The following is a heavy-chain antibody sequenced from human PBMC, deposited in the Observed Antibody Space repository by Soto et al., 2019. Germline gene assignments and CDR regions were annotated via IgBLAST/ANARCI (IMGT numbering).Heavy chain of an antibody. CDR3: SREDTKGAIDN. V-gene: IGHV3-30-3*01. D-gene: IGHD2-8*01. Sequence: QVQLVESGGGVVQPGRSLRLSCAASGFTFSSYAMYWVRQAPGKGLEWVAVIPYDGSNKKYADSVKGRFTISRDNSKNTLYLQMNSLRAEDTAVYYCSREDTKGAIDNWGQGTMVTVSS. CDR2: IPYDGSNK. CDR1: GFTFSSYA. J-gene: IGHJ3*02.